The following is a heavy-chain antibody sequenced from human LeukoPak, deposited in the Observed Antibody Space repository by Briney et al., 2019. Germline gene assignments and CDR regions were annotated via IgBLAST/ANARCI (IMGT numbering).Heavy chain of an antibody. CDR2: ISYDGSNK. V-gene: IGHV3-30-3*01. CDR3: AGDNRATLGGFDY. D-gene: IGHD1-26*01. CDR1: GFTFSSYA. Sequence: GGSLRLSCAASGFTFSSYAMHWVRQAPGKGLEWVAVISYDGSNKYYADSVKGRFTISRDNSKNTLYLQMNSLRAEDTAVYYCAGDNRATLGGFDYWGQGTLVTVSS. J-gene: IGHJ4*02.